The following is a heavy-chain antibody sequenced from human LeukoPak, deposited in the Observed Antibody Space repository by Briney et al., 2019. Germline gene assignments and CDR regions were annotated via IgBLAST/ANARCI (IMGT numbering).Heavy chain of an antibody. V-gene: IGHV4-59*01. J-gene: IGHJ5*02. CDR2: IYYSGST. Sequence: PSETLSLTCTVSGGSISSYYWSWIRQPPGKGLEWIGYIYYSGSTNYNPSLKSRVTISLATSKNQFSLKLSSVTVVDTAVYYCARVGATAGFDPWGQGTLVTVSP. D-gene: IGHD1-26*01. CDR3: ARVGATAGFDP. CDR1: GGSISSYY.